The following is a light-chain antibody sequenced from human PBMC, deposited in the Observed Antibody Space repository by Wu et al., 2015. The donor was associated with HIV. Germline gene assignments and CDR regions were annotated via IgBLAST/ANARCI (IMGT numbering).Light chain of an antibody. J-gene: IGKJ1*01. CDR2: GAS. Sequence: EIVLTQSPGTLSLSPGERATLSCRASQSVSSNYLAWYQHKPGQAPRLLIHGASSRATGVPDRFSGSGSETDSTLTIGRLEPEDFAVYYCQQYGSAPRTYGQGTKVEI. CDR1: QSVSSNY. CDR3: QQYGSAPRT. V-gene: IGKV3-20*01.